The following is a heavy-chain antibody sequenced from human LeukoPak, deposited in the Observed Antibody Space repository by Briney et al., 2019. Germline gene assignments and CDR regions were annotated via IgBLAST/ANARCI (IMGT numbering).Heavy chain of an antibody. Sequence: PGASVKVSCKASGFTFSSYSMNWVRQAPGKGLEWVSSISSSSSYIYYADSVKGRFTISRDNAKNSLYLQMNSLRAEDTAVYYCARDIQFDWGQGTLVTVSS. V-gene: IGHV3-21*01. D-gene: IGHD2-21*01. CDR3: ARDIQFD. J-gene: IGHJ4*02. CDR2: ISSSSSYI. CDR1: GFTFSSYS.